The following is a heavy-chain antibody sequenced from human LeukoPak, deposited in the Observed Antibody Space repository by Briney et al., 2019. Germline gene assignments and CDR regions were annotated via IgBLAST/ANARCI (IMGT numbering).Heavy chain of an antibody. CDR1: GFTFSTYG. Sequence: GGSLRLSCEASGFTFSTYGMHWVRQAPGKGLEWVAVILAEGSNKYYADSVKGRFTISRDNSKNTLYLQMNSLRAEDTAVYYCAKDQDSYDSGGYYYVFYYWGQGTLVTVSS. CDR3: AKDQDSYDSGGYYYVFYY. CDR2: ILAEGSNK. V-gene: IGHV3-30*18. J-gene: IGHJ4*02. D-gene: IGHD3-22*01.